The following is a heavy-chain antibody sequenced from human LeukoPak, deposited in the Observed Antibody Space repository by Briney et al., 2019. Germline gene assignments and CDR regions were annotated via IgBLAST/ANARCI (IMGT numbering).Heavy chain of an antibody. D-gene: IGHD1-14*01. V-gene: IGHV3-23*01. CDR1: GFTFTSYA. CDR2: ISGSGGST. CDR3: AKPARTDYADY. J-gene: IGHJ4*02. Sequence: GGSLRLSCAASGFTFTSYAMNWVRQAPGKGLELVSSISGSGGSTHYADSVKGRFTISRDNSKNTLYLKMNSLRAEDTAIYYCAKPARTDYADYWGQGTLVTVSS.